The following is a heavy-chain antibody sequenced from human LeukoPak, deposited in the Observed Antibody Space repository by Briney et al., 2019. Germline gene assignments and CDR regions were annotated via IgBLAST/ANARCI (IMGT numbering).Heavy chain of an antibody. CDR1: GGSISSYY. V-gene: IGHV4-59*01. J-gene: IGHJ4*02. Sequence: PSETLSLTCTVSGGSISSYYWSWIRQPPGKGLGWIGYIYYSGSTNHNPSLKSRVTISVDTSKNQFSLKLSSVTAADTAVYYCARDDSNRFDYWGQGTLVTVSS. CDR2: IYYSGST. D-gene: IGHD3-22*01. CDR3: ARDDSNRFDY.